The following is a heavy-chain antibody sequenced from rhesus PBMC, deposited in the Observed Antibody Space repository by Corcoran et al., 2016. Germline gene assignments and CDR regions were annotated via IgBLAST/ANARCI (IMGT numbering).Heavy chain of an antibody. J-gene: IGHJ4*01. Sequence: QVQLQESGPGLVKPSETLSLTCAVSGDSVSTNFWSWIPPSPVPGLEWIGYIFGATGKISYQPSLNGRVTISTATSKNQFSLNLNSLTAADTAVYYCARSSLRHGSFVVYWGQGVLVTVSS. V-gene: IGHV4-147*01. D-gene: IGHD6-25*01. CDR1: GDSVSTNF. CDR3: ARSSLRHGSFVVY. CDR2: IFGATGKI.